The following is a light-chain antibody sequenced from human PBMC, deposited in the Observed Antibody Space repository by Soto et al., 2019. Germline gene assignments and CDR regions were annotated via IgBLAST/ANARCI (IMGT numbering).Light chain of an antibody. Sequence: QSVLTQPASVSGSPGQSITISCTGTSSDVGGYKYVSWYQQHPGKAPRLMIYDVTNRPSGVSNRFSGSKSGNTASLTISGLQAEDEADYYCSSCTSSTSYVFGTGTKVTAL. CDR3: SSCTSSTSYV. V-gene: IGLV2-14*01. CDR2: DVT. CDR1: SSDVGGYKY. J-gene: IGLJ1*01.